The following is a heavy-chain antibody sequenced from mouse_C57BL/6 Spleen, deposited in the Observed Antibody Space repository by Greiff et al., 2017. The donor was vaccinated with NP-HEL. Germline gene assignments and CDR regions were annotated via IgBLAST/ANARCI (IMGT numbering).Heavy chain of an antibody. V-gene: IGHV1-26*01. J-gene: IGHJ1*03. CDR3: ADSNYVDWYFDV. CDR2: INPNNGGT. D-gene: IGHD2-5*01. CDR1: GYTFTDYY. Sequence: VQLQQSGPELVKPGASVKISCKASGYTFTDYYMNWVKQSHGKSLEWIGDINPNNGGTSYNQKFKGKATLTVDKSSSTAYMELRSLTSEDSAVYYCADSNYVDWYFDVWGTGTTVTVSS.